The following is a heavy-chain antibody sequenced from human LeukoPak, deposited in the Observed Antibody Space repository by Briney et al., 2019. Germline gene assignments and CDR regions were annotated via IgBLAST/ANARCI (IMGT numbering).Heavy chain of an antibody. J-gene: IGHJ4*02. D-gene: IGHD6-19*01. CDR1: GFTFSSYS. Sequence: PGGSLRLSCAASGFTFSSYSMNWVRQAPGKGLGWVSSISSSSSYIYYADSVKGRFTISRDNAKNSLYLQMNSLRAEDTAVYYCAKDPGYSSGWYYVYWGQGTLVTVSS. CDR2: ISSSSSYI. V-gene: IGHV3-21*04. CDR3: AKDPGYSSGWYYVY.